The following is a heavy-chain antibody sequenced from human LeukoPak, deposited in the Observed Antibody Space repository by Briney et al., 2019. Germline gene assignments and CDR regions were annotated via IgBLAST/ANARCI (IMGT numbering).Heavy chain of an antibody. CDR3: ARDAVLWSGYPSDFDAFDI. J-gene: IGHJ3*02. D-gene: IGHD3-3*01. Sequence: SETLSLTCTVSGGSISNYYWSWIRQPAGKGLEWIGRIYTSGSTNYNPSLKSRVTMSVDTSKNQFSLKLSSVTAADTAVYYCARDAVLWSGYPSDFDAFDIWGQGTMVTVSS. V-gene: IGHV4-4*07. CDR1: GGSISNYY. CDR2: IYTSGST.